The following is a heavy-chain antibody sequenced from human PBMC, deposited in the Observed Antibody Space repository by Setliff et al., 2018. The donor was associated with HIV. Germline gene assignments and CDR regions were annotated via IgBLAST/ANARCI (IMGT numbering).Heavy chain of an antibody. V-gene: IGHV4-34*01. CDR2: VNLPKTL. CDR3: ALAIVKTGYHTKSRVFDY. J-gene: IGHJ4*02. Sequence: SETLSLTCAVYGGSLNDYSWNWIRQSPGKGLEWIGEVNLPKTLNYNPSLESRITISVDTSKKQFSLDLSSLTAADTAVYFCALAIVKTGYHTKSRVFDYWGQGTLVTVSS. CDR1: GGSLNDYS. D-gene: IGHD3-9*01.